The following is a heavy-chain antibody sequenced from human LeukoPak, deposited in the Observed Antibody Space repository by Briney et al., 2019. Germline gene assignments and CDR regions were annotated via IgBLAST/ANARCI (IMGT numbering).Heavy chain of an antibody. J-gene: IGHJ4*02. CDR1: GDSISRSY. CDR3: ARGRGSNYALYYFDY. Sequence: PSETLSLTCTVSGDSISRSYWAWIRQPPGKGLEWIGFIYNSGNTYYNPSLKGRVSISVDTSKNLFSLKLPSVTTADTAVYYCARGRGSNYALYYFDYWGQGTLVTVSS. V-gene: IGHV4-59*01. D-gene: IGHD2-2*01. CDR2: IYNSGNT.